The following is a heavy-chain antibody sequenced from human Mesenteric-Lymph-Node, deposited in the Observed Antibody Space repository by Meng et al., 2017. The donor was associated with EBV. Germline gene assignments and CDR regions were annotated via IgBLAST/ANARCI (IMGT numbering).Heavy chain of an antibody. CDR2: ISSSSSYI. V-gene: IGHV3-21*02. CDR1: GFTFSSYS. J-gene: IGHJ2*01. CDR3: ARSPTGYSSTWSPYWYFDL. Sequence: EVQLVESGGGLVKPGGCLRLSCAASGFTFSSYSINWVRQAPGKGLEWVSSISSSSSYIYYADSVKGRFTISRDNAKNSLYLQMNSLRAEDTAVYYCARSPTGYSSTWSPYWYFDLGGHGTLGTVSA. D-gene: IGHD6-13*01.